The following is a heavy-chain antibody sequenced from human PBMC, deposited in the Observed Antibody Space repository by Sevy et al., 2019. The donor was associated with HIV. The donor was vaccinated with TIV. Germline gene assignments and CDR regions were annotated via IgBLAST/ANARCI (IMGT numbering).Heavy chain of an antibody. V-gene: IGHV4-59*01. J-gene: IGHJ3*02. CDR1: GGSISSYY. CDR2: IYYSGST. D-gene: IGHD1-26*01. CDR3: ARDGGSRIVGAPDAFDI. Sequence: SETLSLTCTVSGGSISSYYWSWIRQPPGKGLEWIGYIYYSGSTNYNPPLKSRVTISVDTSKNQFSLKLSSVTAADTAVYYCARDGGSRIVGAPDAFDIWGQGTMVTVSS.